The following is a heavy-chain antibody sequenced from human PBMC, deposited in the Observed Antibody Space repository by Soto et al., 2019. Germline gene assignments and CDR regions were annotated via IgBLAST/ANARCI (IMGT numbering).Heavy chain of an antibody. CDR1: GYTFTGYY. CDR2: INPNSGGT. Sequence: ASVKVSCKASGYTFTGYYMHWVRQAPGQGLEWMGWINPNSGGTNYAQRFQGWVTMTRDTSISAAYMELSRLRSDDTAVYYCARGPGFWSGYGSNYYMDVWGKGTTVTVSS. J-gene: IGHJ6*03. V-gene: IGHV1-2*04. D-gene: IGHD3-3*01. CDR3: ARGPGFWSGYGSNYYMDV.